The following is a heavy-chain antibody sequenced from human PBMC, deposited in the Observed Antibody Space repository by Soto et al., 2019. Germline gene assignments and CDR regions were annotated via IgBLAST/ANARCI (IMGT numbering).Heavy chain of an antibody. CDR3: TTIIPKGKWELGP. D-gene: IGHD1-26*01. CDR2: IKSKTDGATT. Sequence: PGRSLRLSCAASGFSFTNAWMSWVRQAPGKGLEWIGRIKSKTDGATTDYAGPVKGRFTISRDDSKKTLFVQMNGLKTEDTAVYYCTTIIPKGKWELGPWGQGT. J-gene: IGHJ5*02. V-gene: IGHV3-15*05. CDR1: GFSFTNAW.